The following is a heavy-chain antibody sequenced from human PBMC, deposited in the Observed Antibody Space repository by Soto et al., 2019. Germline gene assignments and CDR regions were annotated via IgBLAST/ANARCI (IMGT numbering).Heavy chain of an antibody. J-gene: IGHJ6*02. CDR2: TFYRSKWYN. V-gene: IGHV6-1*01. Sequence: SQTLSLTCVISGDSVSSNSAGWNWIRQSPSRGLEWLGRTFYRSKWYNDYAVSLKGRISINADTSKNQFSLQLNSVTPEDTAVYYCARVEYTESEYYHAMDVPGPTPTVTLS. D-gene: IGHD2-2*02. CDR1: GDSVSSNSAG. CDR3: ARVEYTESEYYHAMDV.